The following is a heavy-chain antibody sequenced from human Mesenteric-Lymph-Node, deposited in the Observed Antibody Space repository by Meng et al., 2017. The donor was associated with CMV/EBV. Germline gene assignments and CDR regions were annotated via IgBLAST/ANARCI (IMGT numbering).Heavy chain of an antibody. D-gene: IGHD2-15*01. CDR2: IYWNDDK. Sequence: SGPTLVKPTQTLTLTCTFSGFSLSTSGVGVGWIRQPPGKALEWLALIYWNDDKRYSPSLKSRLTITKDTSKNQVVLTMTNMDPVDTATYYCAQGVIGIVVVVAATTWFDPWGQGTLVTVSS. CDR3: AQGVIGIVVVVAATTWFDP. V-gene: IGHV2-5*01. CDR1: GFSLSTSGVG. J-gene: IGHJ5*02.